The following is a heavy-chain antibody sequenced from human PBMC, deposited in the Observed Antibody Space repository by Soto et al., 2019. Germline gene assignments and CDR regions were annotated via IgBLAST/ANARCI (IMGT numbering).Heavy chain of an antibody. CDR2: IRFDGSNE. CDR3: ASDGIGGTVFRGYLDF. V-gene: IGHV3-33*08. D-gene: IGHD1-7*01. J-gene: IGHJ4*02. Sequence: TEGSLRLSCAASGGIFHGYFMHWVRQAPGKGLEWVAIIRFDGSNEEYADSVKGRFTISRDNSKNTLYLQMNTLGAEDTAVYYCASDGIGGTVFRGYLDFWGRGTVVTVSS. CDR1: GGIFHGYF.